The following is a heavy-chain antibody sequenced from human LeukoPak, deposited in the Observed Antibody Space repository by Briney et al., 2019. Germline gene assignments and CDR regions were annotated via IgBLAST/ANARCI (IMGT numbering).Heavy chain of an antibody. Sequence: SETLSLTCTVSGGSISSSSYYWGWIRQPPGKGLEWIGSIYYSGSTYYNPSLKSRVTISVDTSKNQFSLKLSSVTAADTAVYYCARDLYYDFGGYYYYYMDVWGKGTTVTVSS. CDR1: GGSISSSSYY. CDR3: ARDLYYDFGGYYYYYMDV. V-gene: IGHV4-39*07. J-gene: IGHJ6*03. CDR2: IYYSGST. D-gene: IGHD3-22*01.